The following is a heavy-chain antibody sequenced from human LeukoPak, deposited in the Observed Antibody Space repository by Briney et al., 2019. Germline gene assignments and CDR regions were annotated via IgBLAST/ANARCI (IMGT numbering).Heavy chain of an antibody. J-gene: IGHJ4*02. CDR2: ISSSSSYI. V-gene: IGHV3-21*01. CDR3: ARVSVEMATIR. D-gene: IGHD5-24*01. CDR1: GFTFSSYS. Sequence: PGGSLRLSCAASGFTFSSYSMNWVRQAPGKGLEWVSSISSSSSYIYYADSVKGRFTISRNNANNSLYLQMNSLRAEDTAVYYCARVSVEMATIRWGQGTLVTVSS.